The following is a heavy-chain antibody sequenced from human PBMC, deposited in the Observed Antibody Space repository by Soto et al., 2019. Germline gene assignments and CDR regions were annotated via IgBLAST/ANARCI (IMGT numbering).Heavy chain of an antibody. CDR3: TRHAIGVVVPAAIRN. D-gene: IGHD2-15*01. CDR2: IYYTGTS. J-gene: IGHJ4*02. Sequence: QVQLQESGPGLVEPSETLSLTCAVSGGSISSSSYYWDWIRQPPGKGLEWIGTIYYTGTSNYNPSIKSRVTISVDTSRNQFSLHLSSVTAADTAVYYCTRHAIGVVVPAAIRNWGQGSLVTVSS. CDR1: GGSISSSSYY. V-gene: IGHV4-39*01.